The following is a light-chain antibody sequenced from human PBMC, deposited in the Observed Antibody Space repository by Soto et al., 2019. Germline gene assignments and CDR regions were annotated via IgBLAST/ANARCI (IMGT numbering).Light chain of an antibody. CDR3: QQSYSTPPT. Sequence: IQMTQSTSSLSASVGDRVAITCRASQRISSYLNWYQQKPWKAPKLLIYAASSLQSGVPSRFSGSGSGTDFTLTISSLQPEDFATYYYQQSYSTPPTFAQRTKVDVK. CDR1: QRISSY. J-gene: IGKJ1*01. CDR2: AAS. V-gene: IGKV1-39*01.